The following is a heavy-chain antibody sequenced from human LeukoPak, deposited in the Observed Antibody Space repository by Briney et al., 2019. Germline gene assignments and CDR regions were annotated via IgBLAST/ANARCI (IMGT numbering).Heavy chain of an antibody. J-gene: IGHJ3*02. Sequence: PSETLSLTCTVSGGSISSYYWSWIRQPAGKGLGWIGRIYTSGSTNYNPSLKSRVTMSVDTSKNQFSLKLSSVTAADTAVYYCARDTDAGYYDSSGYYYDAFDIWGQGTMVTDSS. V-gene: IGHV4-4*07. CDR3: ARDTDAGYYDSSGYYYDAFDI. D-gene: IGHD3-22*01. CDR2: IYTSGST. CDR1: GGSISSYY.